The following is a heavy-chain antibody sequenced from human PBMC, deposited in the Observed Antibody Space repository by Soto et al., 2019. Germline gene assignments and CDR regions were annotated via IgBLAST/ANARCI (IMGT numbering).Heavy chain of an antibody. D-gene: IGHD3-16*01. V-gene: IGHV6-1*01. CDR2: TYYRSRWYN. J-gene: IGHJ4*02. Sequence: QTLSLTCAISGDSVSGNSAAWNWIRQSPSRGLEGVGRTYYRSRWYNDDAVSVKSRITVTPDTSKNQFSLRLNSVTPEDTAVYYFAREFPYYVSSDSYLDYWGQGDLVTVSS. CDR3: AREFPYYVSSDSYLDY. CDR1: GDSVSGNSAA.